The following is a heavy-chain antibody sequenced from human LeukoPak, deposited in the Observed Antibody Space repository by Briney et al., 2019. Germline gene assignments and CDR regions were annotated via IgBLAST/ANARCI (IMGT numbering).Heavy chain of an antibody. CDR3: AKSRWIAAGPFDY. CDR2: VHHSGNN. Sequence: RSSETLSLTCAVSGVSITSGSYYWGWIRQPPGKGLEWIGSVHHSGNNHYNPSLKSRVTVSVDTSKNQFSLKVKSVSAADTAIFYCAKSRWIAAGPFDYWGRDPWSPSPQ. J-gene: IGHJ4*02. D-gene: IGHD6-25*01. V-gene: IGHV4-39*01. CDR1: GVSITSGSYY.